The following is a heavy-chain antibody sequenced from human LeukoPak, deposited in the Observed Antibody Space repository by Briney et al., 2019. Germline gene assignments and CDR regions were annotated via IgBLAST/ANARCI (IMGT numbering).Heavy chain of an antibody. J-gene: IGHJ2*01. CDR3: ARGTAVTHFGWYFDL. D-gene: IGHD4-23*01. CDR1: GFTFSSYE. CDR2: ISSSGTTI. V-gene: IGHV3-48*03. Sequence: GGSLRLSCAASGFTFSSYEMNWVRQAPGKGLDWVSYISSSGTTIYYADSVKGRFTISRDNAKNSLNLQMNSLRAEDTAVYYCARGTAVTHFGWYFDLWGRGTLVTVSS.